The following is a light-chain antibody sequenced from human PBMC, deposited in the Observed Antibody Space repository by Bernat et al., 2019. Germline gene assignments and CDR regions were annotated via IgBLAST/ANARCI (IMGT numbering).Light chain of an antibody. CDR3: QVYDNSPPAYT. J-gene: IGKJ2*01. V-gene: IGKV3-20*01. CDR2: GTS. CDR1: QSVSSSY. Sequence: IVLTQSPGTPSLSPGETATLSCRASQSVSSSYLAWYQHKPGQAPRLLMYGTSSRATGIPDRFSGSVSGTDFTLTISRLEPDDFAVYYCQVYDNSPPAYTFGQGTKLEIQ.